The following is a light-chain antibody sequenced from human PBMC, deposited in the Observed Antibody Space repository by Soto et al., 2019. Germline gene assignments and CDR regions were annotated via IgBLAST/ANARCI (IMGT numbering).Light chain of an antibody. CDR2: YDS. V-gene: IGLV3-21*04. J-gene: IGLJ2*01. CDR1: NIGSKS. CDR3: QVWDSSSDRYVV. Sequence: SYELTQPPSVSVAPGKTARITCGGNNIGSKSVHWYQQKPGQAPVLVIYYDSDRPSGIPERFSGSNSGNTATLTISRVEAGDEADHYCQVWDSSSDRYVVFGGGTKLTVL.